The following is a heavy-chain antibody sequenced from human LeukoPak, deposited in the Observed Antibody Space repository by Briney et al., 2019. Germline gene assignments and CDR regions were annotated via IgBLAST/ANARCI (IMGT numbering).Heavy chain of an antibody. V-gene: IGHV1-46*01. CDR1: GYTFTSYY. CDR3: ARAGSDYCGGDCPKFDY. D-gene: IGHD2-21*02. J-gene: IGHJ4*02. Sequence: ASVKVSCKASGYTFTSYYMHWVRQAPGQVLERMGIINPSGGSTSYAQKLQGRVTMTRDTSTSKVYMELSSLRSEDTAVYYCARAGSDYCGGDCPKFDYWGQGTLVTVSS. CDR2: INPSGGST.